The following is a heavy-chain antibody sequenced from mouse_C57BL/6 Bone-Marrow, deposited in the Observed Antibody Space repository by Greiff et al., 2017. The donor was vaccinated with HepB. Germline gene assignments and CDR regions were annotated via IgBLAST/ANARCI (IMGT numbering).Heavy chain of an antibody. CDR1: GYTFPSYW. J-gene: IGHJ4*01. V-gene: IGHV1-72*01. Sequence: QVQLQHPGAELVKPGASVKLSCKASGYTFPSYWMHWVKQRPGRGLEWSGRIDPNSGGTKYNEKFKSKATLTVDKPSSTAYMQLSSLTSEDSAVYYCARFITTVDYYAMDYWGQGTSGTGSS. D-gene: IGHD1-1*01. CDR2: IDPNSGGT. CDR3: ARFITTVDYYAMDY.